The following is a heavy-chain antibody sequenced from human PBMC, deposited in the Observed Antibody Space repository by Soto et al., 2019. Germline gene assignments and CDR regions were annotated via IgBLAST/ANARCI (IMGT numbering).Heavy chain of an antibody. CDR1: GASISSSGYY. CDR3: ARGDGYYFDY. D-gene: IGHD3-22*01. V-gene: IGHV4-31*03. Sequence: SLSLTCPVSGASISSSGYYRGWIRQHPGKGVEWIGYIYNSWNTYYNPSLKSRVSISVDTSEKHSFLKVTSVTGADMAVYYCARGDGYYFDYWGQGTLVTVSS. J-gene: IGHJ4*02. CDR2: IYNSWNT.